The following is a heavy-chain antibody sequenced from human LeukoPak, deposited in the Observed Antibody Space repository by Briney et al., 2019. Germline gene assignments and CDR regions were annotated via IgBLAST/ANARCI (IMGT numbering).Heavy chain of an antibody. Sequence: ASVKVSCKASGYTFTSYYMHWVRQAPGQGLEWMGMINPSGGSTSYAQKFQGRVTMTRDTSTSTVYMELSSLRSEDTAVYYCAREGYDYVWGSYSTSSLIVDYWGQGTLVTVSS. V-gene: IGHV1-46*01. CDR3: AREGYDYVWGSYSTSSLIVDY. J-gene: IGHJ4*02. CDR2: INPSGGST. D-gene: IGHD3-16*01. CDR1: GYTFTSYY.